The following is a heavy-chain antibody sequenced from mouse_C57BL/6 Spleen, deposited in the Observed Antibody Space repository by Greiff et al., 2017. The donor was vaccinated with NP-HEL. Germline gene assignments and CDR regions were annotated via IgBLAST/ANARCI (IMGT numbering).Heavy chain of an antibody. CDR2: ISSGGDYI. J-gene: IGHJ3*01. CDR1: GFTFSSYA. Sequence: EVKVVESGEGLVKPGGSLKLSCAASGFTFSSYAMSWVRQTPEKRLEWVAYISSGGDYIYYADTVKGRFTISRDNARNTLYLQMSSLKSEDTAMYYCTLDSSGRFAYWGQGTLVTVSA. V-gene: IGHV5-9-1*02. CDR3: TLDSSGRFAY. D-gene: IGHD3-2*02.